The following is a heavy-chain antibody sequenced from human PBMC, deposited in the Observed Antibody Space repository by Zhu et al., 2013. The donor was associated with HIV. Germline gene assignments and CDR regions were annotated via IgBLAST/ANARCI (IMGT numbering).Heavy chain of an antibody. Sequence: QVQVVQSGAEVKKPGSSVKVSCKASGGSFSSYNIDWVRQAPGQGLEWMGRIVPLIDIPNYAQKLQGRVTMTTDTSTSTAYMELRSLRSDDTAVYYCASHRVPAAIIVYDYWGQGTLVTVSS. CDR2: IVPLIDIP. J-gene: IGHJ4*02. V-gene: IGHV1-69*02. CDR3: ASHRVPAAIIVYDY. D-gene: IGHD2-2*02. CDR1: GGSFSSYN.